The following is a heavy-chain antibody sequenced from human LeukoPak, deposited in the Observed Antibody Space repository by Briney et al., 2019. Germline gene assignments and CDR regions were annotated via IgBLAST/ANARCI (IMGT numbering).Heavy chain of an antibody. CDR1: GYTFTGYY. D-gene: IGHD3-10*01. CDR2: IYTHTGNP. Sequence: ASVKVSCKASGYTFTGYYMHWVRQAPGQGLEWMGWIYTHTGNPTYAQGFTGRFVFSLDTSVSTAYLQISSLKAEDTAVYYCARNQLWFGGKMDVWGKGTTVTASS. V-gene: IGHV7-4-1*02. CDR3: ARNQLWFGGKMDV. J-gene: IGHJ6*04.